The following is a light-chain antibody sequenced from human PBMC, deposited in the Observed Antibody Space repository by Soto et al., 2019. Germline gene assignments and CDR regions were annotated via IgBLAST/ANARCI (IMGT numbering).Light chain of an antibody. V-gene: IGLV2-14*01. CDR2: EVS. J-gene: IGLJ3*02. CDR1: SSDVGGYNY. CDR3: RSYTSSSNPWV. Sequence: QSALTQPASVSGSPGQSITISCTGTSSDVGGYNYVSWYQQHPGKAPKLMIYEVSNRPSGVSNRFSGSKSGNTASLTISGLQAEDEADYYCRSYTSSSNPWVFGGGTKLTVL.